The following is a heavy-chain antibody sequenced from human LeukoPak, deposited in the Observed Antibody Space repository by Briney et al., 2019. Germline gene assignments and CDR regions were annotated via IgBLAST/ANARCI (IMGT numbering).Heavy chain of an antibody. CDR1: GFTFSSYA. D-gene: IGHD5-12*01. CDR3: AKYLSGGGYSGYDFGYSYDRVSGY. J-gene: IGHJ4*02. V-gene: IGHV3-23*01. CDR2: ISGSGGST. Sequence: GGSLRLSCAASGFTFSSYAMSWVRQAPGKGLEWVSTISGSGGSTYYADSVNGRFTISRDNSKNTLYLQMNSLRAEDTAGDYCAKYLSGGGYSGYDFGYSYDRVSGYWGQGTLVTVSS.